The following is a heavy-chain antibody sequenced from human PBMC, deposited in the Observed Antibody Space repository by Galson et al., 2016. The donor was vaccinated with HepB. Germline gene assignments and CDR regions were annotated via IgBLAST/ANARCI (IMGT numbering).Heavy chain of an antibody. CDR3: AKRGHSGYVSGWFDP. D-gene: IGHD5-12*01. CDR2: IRGTTGDT. V-gene: IGHV3-23*01. Sequence: SLRLSCAASGFTFSSYAMSWVRQAPGKGLEWVSSIRGTTGDTYYADSVKGRFTISRDNSGNNLYLIMNSLRAEDTAFYYCAKRGHSGYVSGWFDPWGQGTLVTVSS. J-gene: IGHJ5*02. CDR1: GFTFSSYA.